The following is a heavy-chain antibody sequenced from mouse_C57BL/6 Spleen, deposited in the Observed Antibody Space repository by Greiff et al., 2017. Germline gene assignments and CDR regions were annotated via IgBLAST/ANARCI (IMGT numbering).Heavy chain of an antibody. CDR2: INPSSGYT. CDR3: ARWIYYDSYFDY. V-gene: IGHV1-4*01. D-gene: IGHD2-4*01. CDR1: GYTFTRYT. J-gene: IGHJ2*01. Sequence: VQLQQSGAELARPGASVKMSCKASGYTFTRYTMHWVKQRPGQGLEWIGYINPSSGYTKYNQKFKDKATLTADKSSSTAYMQLSSLTSEDSAVYYCARWIYYDSYFDYWGQGTTLTVSS.